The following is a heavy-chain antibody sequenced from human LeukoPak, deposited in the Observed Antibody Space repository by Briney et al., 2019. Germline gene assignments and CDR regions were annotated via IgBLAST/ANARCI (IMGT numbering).Heavy chain of an antibody. Sequence: GGSLRLSCAASGFTFSSYWMHWVRQAPGKGLVWVSRIKSDGSTRYADSVKGRFTISRDNAKNTVSLQMNSLRAEDTGVYYCARAPSEIGGYYPEYFRHWGQGTLVTVSS. J-gene: IGHJ1*01. CDR2: IKSDGST. CDR1: GFTFSSYW. D-gene: IGHD3-22*01. CDR3: ARAPSEIGGYYPEYFRH. V-gene: IGHV3-74*01.